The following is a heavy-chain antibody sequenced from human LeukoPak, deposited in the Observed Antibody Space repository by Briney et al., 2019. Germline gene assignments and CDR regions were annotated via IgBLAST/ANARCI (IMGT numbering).Heavy chain of an antibody. J-gene: IGHJ5*02. CDR1: GYTLTELS. CDR2: FDPEDGET. CDR3: AATTLGENWFHP. Sequence: ASVTVSCKVSGYTLTELSMHWVRQAPGKGLEWMGGFDPEDGETIYAQKLQGRVTMTEDTSTDTAYMELSSLRSEDTAVYYCAATTLGENWFHPWGQGTLVTVSS. V-gene: IGHV1-24*01.